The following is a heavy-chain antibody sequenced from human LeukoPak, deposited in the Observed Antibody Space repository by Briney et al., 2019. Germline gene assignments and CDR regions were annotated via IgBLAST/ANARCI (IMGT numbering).Heavy chain of an antibody. J-gene: IGHJ4*02. CDR1: GFTVSSNY. CDR3: ARNSQYSSSWYGVDY. CDR2: IYSGGST. V-gene: IGHV3-53*01. Sequence: GGSLRLSCAASGFTVSSNYMSWVRQAPGKGLEWVSVIYSGGSTYYADSVKGRFTISRDNSKNTLYLQMNSLRAEDTAVYYCARNSQYSSSWYGVDYWGQGTLVTVSS. D-gene: IGHD6-13*01.